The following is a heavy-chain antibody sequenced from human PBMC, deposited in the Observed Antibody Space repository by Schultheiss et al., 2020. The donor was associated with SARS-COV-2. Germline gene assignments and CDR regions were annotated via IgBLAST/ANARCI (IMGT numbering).Heavy chain of an antibody. J-gene: IGHJ4*02. CDR2: ISGSGGST. Sequence: GGSLRLSCAASGFTFSSYWMHWVRQAPGKGLEWVSAISGSGGSTYYADSVKGRFTISRDNSKNTLYLQMNSLRAEDTAVYYCAKDRVRGVIDYWGQGTLVTVSS. CDR1: GFTFSSYW. D-gene: IGHD3-10*01. V-gene: IGHV3-23*01. CDR3: AKDRVRGVIDY.